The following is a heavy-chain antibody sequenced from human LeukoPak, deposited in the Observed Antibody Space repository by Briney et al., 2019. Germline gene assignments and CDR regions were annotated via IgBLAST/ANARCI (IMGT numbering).Heavy chain of an antibody. V-gene: IGHV3-23*01. D-gene: IGHD6-13*01. CDR2: ISGSGGST. Sequence: PGGSLRLSCAASGFTFSSYAMSWVRQAPGKGLEWVSAISGSGGSTYYADSVKGRFTISRDNSKNTLYLQMNSLRAEDTAVYYCAKDSYSSSWYSGYFDYWGQGTLVTVSS. CDR3: AKDSYSSSWYSGYFDY. CDR1: GFTFSSYA. J-gene: IGHJ4*02.